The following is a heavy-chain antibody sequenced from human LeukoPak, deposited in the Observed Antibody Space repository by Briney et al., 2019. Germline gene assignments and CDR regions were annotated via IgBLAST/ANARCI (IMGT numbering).Heavy chain of an antibody. CDR1: GYTFTGNY. D-gene: IGHD1-1*01. Sequence: ASVKVSCKASGYTFTGNYMHWVRQAPGQGPEWMGWINPNSGDTNYAQKFQGRVTMTRDTSISTAYMELSRLRSDDTAVYYCARGGVVDVQHGGYYYMDVWGEGTTVTVSS. V-gene: IGHV1-2*02. J-gene: IGHJ6*03. CDR3: ARGGVVDVQHGGYYYMDV. CDR2: INPNSGDT.